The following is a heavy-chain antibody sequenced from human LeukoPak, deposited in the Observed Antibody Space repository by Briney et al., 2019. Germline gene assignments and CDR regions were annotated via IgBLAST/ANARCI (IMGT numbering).Heavy chain of an antibody. D-gene: IGHD2-2*01. J-gene: IGHJ4*02. V-gene: IGHV4-34*01. Sequence: SETLSLTCAVYGGSFSGCYWSWIRQPPGKGLEWIGEINHSGSTNYNPSLKSRVTISVDTSKNQFSLKLSSVTAADTAVYYCARRVCSSTSCPMLDYWGQGTLVTVSS. CDR3: ARRVCSSTSCPMLDY. CDR2: INHSGST. CDR1: GGSFSGCY.